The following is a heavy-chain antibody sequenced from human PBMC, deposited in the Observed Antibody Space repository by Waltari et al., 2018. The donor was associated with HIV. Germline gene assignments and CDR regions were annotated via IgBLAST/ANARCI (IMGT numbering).Heavy chain of an antibody. J-gene: IGHJ4*02. CDR3: VRGSSSWNGVDF. Sequence: EEQLVESGGGLVQPGGSLGHSCAASGFTFSNNWMHGVGKTAGKGTVWVSRINRDGSSTTYADSEKGRFTISRDNAKNTLYMQMNSLRAEDTALYYCVRGSSSWNGVDFWGRGTLVTVSS. CDR1: GFTFSNNW. CDR2: INRDGSST. D-gene: IGHD6-13*01. V-gene: IGHV3-74*01.